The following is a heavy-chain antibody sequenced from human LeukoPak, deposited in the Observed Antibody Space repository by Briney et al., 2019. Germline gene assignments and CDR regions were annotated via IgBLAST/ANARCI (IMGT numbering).Heavy chain of an antibody. J-gene: IGHJ6*03. D-gene: IGHD6-19*01. V-gene: IGHV1-69*06. CDR1: GYTFTSYA. CDR2: IIPIFGTA. CDR3: ARNWAVAGPGVPDYYYYMDV. Sequence: GASVEVSCKASGYTFTSYAISWVRQAPGQGLEWMGGIIPIFGTANYAQKFQGRVTITADKSTSTAYMELSSLRSEDTAVYYCARNWAVAGPGVPDYYYYMDVWGKGTTVTVSS.